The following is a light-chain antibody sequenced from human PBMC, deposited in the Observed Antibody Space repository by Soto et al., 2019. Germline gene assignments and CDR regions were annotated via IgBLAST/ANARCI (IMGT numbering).Light chain of an antibody. Sequence: EIVFTQSPATLSLSPGERATLSCRASQSVSSYLAWYQQKPGQAPRLLIYNASNRPTVIPARFSGRGSGIDFTLTMSSLVPEDFAVYYCQQRSYWPPLITCSPGTKVDIK. J-gene: IGKJ3*01. CDR3: QQRSYWPPLIT. CDR1: QSVSSY. V-gene: IGKV3-11*01. CDR2: NAS.